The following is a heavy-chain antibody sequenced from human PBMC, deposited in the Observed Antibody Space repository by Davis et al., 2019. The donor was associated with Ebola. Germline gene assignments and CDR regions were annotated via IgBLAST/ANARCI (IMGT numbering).Heavy chain of an antibody. V-gene: IGHV3-33*05. Sequence: GESLKISCAVSGLTFSSYGMHWVRQAPDKGLEWVAVVSYDGGIKYYADSVKGRFTISRDNSKNTLYLQMNSLRAEDTAVYYCVRDIESYFDYWGQGTLVTVSS. J-gene: IGHJ4*02. D-gene: IGHD3-16*02. CDR3: VRDIESYFDY. CDR1: GLTFSSYG. CDR2: VSYDGGIK.